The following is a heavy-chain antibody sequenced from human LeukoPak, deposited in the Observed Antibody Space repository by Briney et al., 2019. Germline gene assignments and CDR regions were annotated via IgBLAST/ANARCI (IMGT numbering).Heavy chain of an antibody. CDR2: INHSGST. J-gene: IGHJ4*02. D-gene: IGHD3-16*02. CDR3: AKGRGDYIWGSYRYYFDQ. CDR1: GGSISSSSYY. Sequence: SETLSLTCTVSGGSISSSSYYWGWIRQPPGKGLEWIGEINHSGSTNYNPSLKSRVAISVDTSKNQFSLKLSSVTAADTAVYYCAKGRGDYIWGSYRYYFDQWGQGTLVTVSS. V-gene: IGHV4-39*07.